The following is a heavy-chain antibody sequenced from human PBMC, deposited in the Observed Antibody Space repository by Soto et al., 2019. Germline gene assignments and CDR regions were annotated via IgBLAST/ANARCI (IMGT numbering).Heavy chain of an antibody. D-gene: IGHD3-9*01. CDR1: GGSISSSNW. J-gene: IGHJ4*02. CDR2: IYHSGST. V-gene: IGHV4-4*02. Sequence: SETLSLTCAVSGGSISSSNWWSWVRQPPGKGLEWIGEIYHSGSTNYNPSLKSRVTISVDKSKNQFSLKLSSVTAADTAVYYCARTYYDILTGYTPIDYWGQGTLVTVSS. CDR3: ARTYYDILTGYTPIDY.